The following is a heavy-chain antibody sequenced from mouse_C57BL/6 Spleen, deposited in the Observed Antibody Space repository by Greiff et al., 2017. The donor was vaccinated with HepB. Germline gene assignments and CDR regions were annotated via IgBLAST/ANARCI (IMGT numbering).Heavy chain of an antibody. CDR2: IRNKANGYTT. D-gene: IGHD1-1*01. CDR1: GFTFTDYY. CDR3: ARESIYYYGSRGYFDV. Sequence: EVMLVESGGGLVQPGGSLSLSCAASGFTFTDYYMSWVRQPPGKALEWLGFIRNKANGYTTEYSASVKGRFTISRDNSQSILYLQMNALRAEDSATYYCARESIYYYGSRGYFDVWGTGTTVTVSS. J-gene: IGHJ1*03. V-gene: IGHV7-3*01.